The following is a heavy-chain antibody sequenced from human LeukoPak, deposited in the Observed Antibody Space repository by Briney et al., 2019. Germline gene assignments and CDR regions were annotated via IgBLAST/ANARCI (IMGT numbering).Heavy chain of an antibody. V-gene: IGHV3-74*01. J-gene: IGHJ4*02. CDR1: GFTFSSYW. CDR2: INSDGRST. CDR3: ARSSGSAKWYYFDY. D-gene: IGHD3-22*01. Sequence: GGSLRLSCAASGFTFSSYWMHWVRQAPGKGLVWVSRINSDGRSTSYADSVKGRFTISRDNAKNTLYLQMNSLRAEDTAVYYCARSSGSAKWYYFDYWGQGTLVTVSS.